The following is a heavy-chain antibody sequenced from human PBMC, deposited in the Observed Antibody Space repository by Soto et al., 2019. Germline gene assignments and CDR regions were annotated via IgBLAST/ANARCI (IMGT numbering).Heavy chain of an antibody. V-gene: IGHV4-59*01. CDR3: ARGYGDGAGAFDI. D-gene: IGHD4-17*01. CDR1: GSAYIWDV. Sequence: TQSRTWTVTGSAYIWDVGIWIQKHPGKGLKWIGYIYYSGSTNSNPSLKSRVTISVDTSKNQFSLRLSSVTAADTAVYYCARGYGDGAGAFDIWGQGTMVTVSS. CDR2: IYYSGST. J-gene: IGHJ3*02.